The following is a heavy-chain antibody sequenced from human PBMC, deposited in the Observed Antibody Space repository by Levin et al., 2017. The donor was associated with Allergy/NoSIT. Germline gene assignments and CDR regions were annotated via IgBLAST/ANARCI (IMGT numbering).Heavy chain of an antibody. CDR2: ISYDGSNK. V-gene: IGHV3-30*03. CDR3: ASRETAMVN. J-gene: IGHJ4*02. Sequence: GESLKISCAASGFTFSSYGMHWVRQAPGKGLEWVAVISYDGSNKYYADSVKGRFTISRDNSKNTLYLQMNSLRAEDTAVYYCASRETAMVNWGQGTLVTVSS. D-gene: IGHD5-18*01. CDR1: GFTFSSYG.